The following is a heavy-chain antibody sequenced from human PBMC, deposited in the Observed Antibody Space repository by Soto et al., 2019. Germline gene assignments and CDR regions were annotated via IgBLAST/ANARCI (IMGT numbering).Heavy chain of an antibody. J-gene: IGHJ4*02. CDR2: INHSGST. CDR1: CGSFSGYY. CDR3: ARREYSSGWSSI. D-gene: IGHD6-19*01. V-gene: IGHV4-34*01. Sequence: QVQLQQWGAGLLKPSETLSLTCAVYCGSFSGYYWSWIRQPPGKGLAWMGEINHSGSTNYNPSLKSRVTISVDTSKTQFSLKLSSVTAADTAVYYCARREYSSGWSSIWGQGTLVTVSS.